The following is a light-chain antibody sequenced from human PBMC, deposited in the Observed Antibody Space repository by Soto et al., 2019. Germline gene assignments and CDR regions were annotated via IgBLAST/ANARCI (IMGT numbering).Light chain of an antibody. CDR3: QHYCSSPLFT. CDR2: GAS. V-gene: IGKV3-20*01. Sequence: EIVLTQYPGTLSLSPGERATLSCRASQSVTSSYLAWYQQKPGQAPRLLISGASNRATGIPDRFSGSGSGKDFTLTISRLESEDFAVYYCQHYCSSPLFTFGPGTKVDIK. J-gene: IGKJ3*01. CDR1: QSVTSSY.